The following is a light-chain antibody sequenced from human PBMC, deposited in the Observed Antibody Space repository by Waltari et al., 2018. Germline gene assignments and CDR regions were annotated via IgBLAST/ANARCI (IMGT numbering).Light chain of an antibody. V-gene: IGKV3-11*01. J-gene: IGKJ4*01. CDR1: PSGSNY. Sequence: IVLQQSPAHLSLPPGETATLSCRASPSGSNYLGWYQQKPGQAPRLLIYDASNRATGIPARFSGSGSGTDFTLTINSLEPEDFAVYYCQQRSNWPLTFGGGTKVEIK. CDR2: DAS. CDR3: QQRSNWPLT.